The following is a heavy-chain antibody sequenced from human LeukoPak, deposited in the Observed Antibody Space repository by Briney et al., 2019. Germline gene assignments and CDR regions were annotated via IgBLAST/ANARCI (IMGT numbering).Heavy chain of an antibody. J-gene: IGHJ5*02. V-gene: IGHV1-69*05. CDR3: ARGKGSDGFYSWFDP. D-gene: IGHD2-15*01. CDR2: IIPIFGTA. Sequence: GASVKVSCKASGGTLSSYAISWVRQAPGQGLEWMGGIIPIFGTANYAQKFQGRVTITTDESTSTAYMELSSLRSEDTAVYYCARGKGSDGFYSWFDPWGQGTLVTVSP. CDR1: GGTLSSYA.